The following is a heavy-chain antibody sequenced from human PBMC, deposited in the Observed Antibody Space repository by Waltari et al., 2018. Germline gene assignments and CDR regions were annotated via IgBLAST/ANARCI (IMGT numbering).Heavy chain of an antibody. CDR3: ARDDSSGYFAFDI. Sequence: QVQLQESGPGLVKPSETLSLTCLVSGGSISSYYLSWIRQPAGKGLEWIGRIYTSGSTNYNPSLKSRVTMSVDTSNNQCSLKLSSVTAADTAVYYCARDDSSGYFAFDIWGQGTMVTVSS. V-gene: IGHV4-4*07. D-gene: IGHD3-22*01. CDR1: GGSISSYY. CDR2: IYTSGST. J-gene: IGHJ3*02.